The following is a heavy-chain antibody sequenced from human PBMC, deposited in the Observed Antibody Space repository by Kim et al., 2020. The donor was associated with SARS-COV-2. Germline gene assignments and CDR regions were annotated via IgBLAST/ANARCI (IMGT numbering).Heavy chain of an antibody. J-gene: IGHJ4*02. D-gene: IGHD5-18*01. CDR2: NT. V-gene: IGHV3-23*01. CDR3: AKGGRTQLIDF. Sequence: NTYSANPVKGPFTISRENSKNILSLQMHSLRAEDTALYFCAKGGRTQLIDFWGQGTLVTVSS.